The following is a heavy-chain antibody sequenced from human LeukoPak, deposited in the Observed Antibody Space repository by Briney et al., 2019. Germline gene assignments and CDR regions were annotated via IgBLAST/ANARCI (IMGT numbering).Heavy chain of an antibody. D-gene: IGHD5/OR15-5a*01. Sequence: KPGGSLRLSCTASGFTFSTYSMNWVRQAPGKGLEWVSSISTSSYYIYYTDSVRGRFIISRDNTRNSLYLQMNSLRAEDTAVYYCARDPPLVSGPVHYYYYMDVWGKGTTVTVSS. CDR2: ISTSSYYI. J-gene: IGHJ6*03. CDR1: GFTFSTYS. V-gene: IGHV3-21*01. CDR3: ARDPPLVSGPVHYYYYMDV.